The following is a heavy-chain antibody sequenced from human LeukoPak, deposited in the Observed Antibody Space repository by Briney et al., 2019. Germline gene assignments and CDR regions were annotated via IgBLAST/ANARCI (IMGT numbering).Heavy chain of an antibody. V-gene: IGHV4-59*08. CDR3: ARLIAGTYYYDMDV. J-gene: IGHJ6*02. D-gene: IGHD6-13*01. CDR1: GGSISGYY. Sequence: SETLSLTCTVSGGSISGYYWSWIRQPPGKGLEWIGYIFSSGYTESNPSLKSRVTISVDTSKNQFSLKLSSVTAADTAVYYCARLIAGTYYYDMDVWGQGTTVTVSS. CDR2: IFSSGYT.